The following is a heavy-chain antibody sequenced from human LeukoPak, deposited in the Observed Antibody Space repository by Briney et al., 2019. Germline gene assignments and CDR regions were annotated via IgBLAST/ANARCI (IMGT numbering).Heavy chain of an antibody. J-gene: IGHJ6*04. Sequence: GGSLRLSCAASGITFSDHYMSWIRQAPGKGLEWVAVIPYDGSNKYYADSVKGRFTISRDNSKNTLYLQMNSLRAEDTAVYYCAELGITMIGGVWGKGTTVTISS. CDR3: AELGITMIGGV. CDR2: IPYDGSNK. CDR1: GITFSDHY. V-gene: IGHV3-30*18. D-gene: IGHD3-10*02.